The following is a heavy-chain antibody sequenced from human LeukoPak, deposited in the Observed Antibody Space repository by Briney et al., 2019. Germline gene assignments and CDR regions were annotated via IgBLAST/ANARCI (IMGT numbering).Heavy chain of an antibody. Sequence: ASVKVSCKASGYTFTGYYMQWVRQAPGQGLEWMGWIKPNSGGTNYAQKFQGRVTMTRDTSISTAYMELSRLRSDDTAVYYCARDGSDYDSSGYGYWGQGTLVTVSS. CDR3: ARDGSDYDSSGYGY. CDR2: IKPNSGGT. V-gene: IGHV1-2*02. J-gene: IGHJ4*02. D-gene: IGHD3-22*01. CDR1: GYTFTGYY.